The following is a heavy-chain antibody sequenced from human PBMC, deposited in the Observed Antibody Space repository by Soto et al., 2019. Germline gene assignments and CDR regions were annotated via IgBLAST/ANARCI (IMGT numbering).Heavy chain of an antibody. CDR3: ARDKDFWSGYYYDY. CDR1: GFTVSSNY. V-gene: IGHV3-66*01. D-gene: IGHD3-3*01. Sequence: VGSLRLSCAASGFTVSSNYMSWVRQAPGKGLEWVSVIYSGGSTYYADSVKGRFTISRDNSKNTLYLQMNSLRAEDTAVYYCARDKDFWSGYYYDYWGQGTLVTVSS. J-gene: IGHJ4*02. CDR2: IYSGGST.